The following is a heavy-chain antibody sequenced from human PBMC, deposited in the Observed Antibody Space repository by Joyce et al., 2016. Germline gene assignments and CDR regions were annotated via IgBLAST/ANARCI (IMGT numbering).Heavy chain of an antibody. Sequence: EVQLVESGGGLVQPGGSMRLSCAASGFTFRNYWMNWVSQALGKGLEWVANIDHDGSKYYVDSVKGRFTISRDNAKNSLSLQMNSLRVEDTAVYYCARDRWELLRGGYYSYYGLDVWGQGTTVTV. CDR3: ARDRWELLRGGYYSYYGLDV. CDR2: IDHDGSK. J-gene: IGHJ6*02. D-gene: IGHD1-26*01. V-gene: IGHV3-7*03. CDR1: GFTFRNYW.